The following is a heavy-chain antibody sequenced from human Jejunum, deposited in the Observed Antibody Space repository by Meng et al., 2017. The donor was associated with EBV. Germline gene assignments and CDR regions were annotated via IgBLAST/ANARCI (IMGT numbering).Heavy chain of an antibody. V-gene: IGHV3-23*01. Sequence: GQLLESGGVVVQPGGSLRLSCAASGFTLSSSAMSWVRQAPGKGLEWVSVITGSSGTTYYADSVKGRFTISRDTSKNTLYLQMNGLRAEDTAIYYCAKLTNYWGQGTLVTVSS. CDR1: GFTLSSSA. CDR2: ITGSSGTT. J-gene: IGHJ4*02. D-gene: IGHD1-1*01. CDR3: AKLTNY.